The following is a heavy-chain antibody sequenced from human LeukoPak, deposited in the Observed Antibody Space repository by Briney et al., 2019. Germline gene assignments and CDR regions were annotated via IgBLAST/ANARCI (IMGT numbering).Heavy chain of an antibody. V-gene: IGHV4-34*01. CDR1: GGCFSGYY. CDR3: ARGYCSSTSCSPGEGYFDY. J-gene: IGHJ4*02. D-gene: IGHD2-2*01. CDR2: INHSGST. Sequence: SETLSLTCAVYGGCFSGYYWSWIRQPPGKGLEWIGEINHSGSTNYNPSLKSRVTISVDTSKNQFSLKLSSVTAADTAVYYCARGYCSSTSCSPGEGYFDYWGQGTLVTVSS.